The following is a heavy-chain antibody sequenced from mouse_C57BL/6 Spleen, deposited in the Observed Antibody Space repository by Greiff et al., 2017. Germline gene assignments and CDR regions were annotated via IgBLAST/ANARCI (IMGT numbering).Heavy chain of an antibody. D-gene: IGHD1-1*01. CDR2: INPSSGYT. CDR3: ASITTVVADFAY. V-gene: IGHV1-7*01. CDR1: GYTFTSYW. J-gene: IGHJ3*01. Sequence: VHLVESGAELVKPGASVKLSCKASGYTFTSYWMHWVKQRPGQGLEWIGYINPSSGYTKYNQKFKDKATLTADKSSSTAYMQLSSLTYEDSAVYYCASITTVVADFAYWGQGTLVTVSA.